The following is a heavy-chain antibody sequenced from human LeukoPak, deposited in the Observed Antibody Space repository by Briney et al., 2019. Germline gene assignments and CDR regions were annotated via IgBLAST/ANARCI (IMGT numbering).Heavy chain of an antibody. CDR1: GGSFSGYY. D-gene: IGHD3-22*01. J-gene: IGHJ3*02. Sequence: PSETLSLTCAVYGGSFSGYYWSWIRQPPGNGLEWIGEINHSGSTNYNPSLKSRVTISVDTSKNQFSLKLSSVTAADTAVYYCARGIHDSSRDAFDIWGQGTMVTVSS. V-gene: IGHV4-34*01. CDR2: INHSGST. CDR3: ARGIHDSSRDAFDI.